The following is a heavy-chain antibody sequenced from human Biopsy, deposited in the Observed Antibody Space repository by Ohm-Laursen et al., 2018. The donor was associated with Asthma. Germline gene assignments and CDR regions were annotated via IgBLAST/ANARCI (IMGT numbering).Heavy chain of an antibody. CDR3: ARAPTTLRYFDL. CDR1: GGSVSSGSYY. V-gene: IGHV4-61*01. CDR2: ISYSGST. D-gene: IGHD2-15*01. Sequence: GTLSLTCTVSGGSVSSGSYYWSWIRQPPGKGLAWVSYISYSGSTDYNPSLKSRLTISMDTSENQFSLKLSSVTAADTAVYYCARAPTTLRYFDLWGRGTLVTVSS. J-gene: IGHJ2*01.